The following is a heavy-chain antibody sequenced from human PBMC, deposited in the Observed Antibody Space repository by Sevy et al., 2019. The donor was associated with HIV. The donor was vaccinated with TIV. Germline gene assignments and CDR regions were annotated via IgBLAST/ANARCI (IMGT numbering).Heavy chain of an antibody. CDR1: GGTFNNYG. V-gene: IGHV1-69*13. Sequence: ASVKVSCKASGGTFNNYGINWVRQAPGQGLQWMGGNLPLSGLINYARNRQGRVAITADESTRTVYMELSSLRFEDTAVYYCARDRPCGGDCYFLDSWGRGALVTVSS. CDR2: NLPLSGLI. CDR3: ARDRPCGGDCYFLDS. D-gene: IGHD2-21*01. J-gene: IGHJ4*02.